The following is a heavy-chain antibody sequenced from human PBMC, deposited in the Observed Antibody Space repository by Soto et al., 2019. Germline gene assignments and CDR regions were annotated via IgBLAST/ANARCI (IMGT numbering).Heavy chain of an antibody. V-gene: IGHV4-4*02. CDR1: GDSFSSGNW. CDR2: IYHSGST. D-gene: IGHD6-19*01. CDR3: ARGDKQWLGPYFDS. J-gene: IGHJ4*02. Sequence: PSETLSLTCAVSGDSFSSGNWWSWVRQPPGKGLEWIADIYHSGSTNYNPSLKSRVTISIDKSTNQFSLKLNSVTAADTAMYYCARGDKQWLGPYFDSWGQGTLVTVSS.